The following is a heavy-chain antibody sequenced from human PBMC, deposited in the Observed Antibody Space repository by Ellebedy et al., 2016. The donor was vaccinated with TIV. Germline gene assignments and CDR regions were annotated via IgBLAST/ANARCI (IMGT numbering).Heavy chain of an antibody. J-gene: IGHJ6*03. Sequence: ASVKVSXXASGYTFTGYYMHWVRQAPGQGLEWMGWINPNSGGTNYAQKFQGRVTMTRDTSISTAYMELSRLRSDDTAVYYCARDRGSSYYYYYMDVWGKGTTVTVSS. CDR3: ARDRGSSYYYYYMDV. D-gene: IGHD6-6*01. V-gene: IGHV1-2*02. CDR1: GYTFTGYY. CDR2: INPNSGGT.